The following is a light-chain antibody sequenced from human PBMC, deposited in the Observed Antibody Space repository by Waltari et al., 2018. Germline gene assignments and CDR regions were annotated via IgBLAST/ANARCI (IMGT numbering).Light chain of an antibody. CDR1: SGSVSISYY. J-gene: IGLJ1*01. CDR2: STN. Sequence: QTVVTQEPSFSVSPGGTVTLTCGLSSGSVSISYYPSWYQQTPGQAPRTLIYSTNSRSSGVPDRLSGSILGNKAARTITGAQADDESDYYCVLYMGSVHVFGTGTKVTVL. CDR3: VLYMGSVHV. V-gene: IGLV8-61*01.